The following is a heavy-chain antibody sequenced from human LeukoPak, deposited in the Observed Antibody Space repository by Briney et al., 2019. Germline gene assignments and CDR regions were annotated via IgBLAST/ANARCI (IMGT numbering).Heavy chain of an antibody. CDR3: ARDRYSSGWYGVYRCDY. CDR2: IIPIFGTA. D-gene: IGHD6-19*01. V-gene: IGHV1-69*05. Sequence: SVKVSCKASGGTFSSYAISWVRQAPGQGLEWMGGIIPIFGTANYAQKFQGRGTITTDEFTSTAYMELSSLRSEDTAVYYCARDRYSSGWYGVYRCDYWGQGTLVTVSS. J-gene: IGHJ4*02. CDR1: GGTFSSYA.